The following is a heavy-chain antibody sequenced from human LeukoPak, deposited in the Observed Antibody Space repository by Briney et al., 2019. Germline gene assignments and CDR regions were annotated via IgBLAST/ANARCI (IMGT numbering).Heavy chain of an antibody. CDR1: GGSISSYY. D-gene: IGHD3-10*01. CDR2: IYYSGST. Sequence: PSETLSLTCTVSGGSISSYYWSWIRQPPGKGLEWIGYIYYSGSTNYNPSLKSRVTISVDTSKNQFSLKLSSVTAADTALYYCARSSGIPESYYFDYWGQGTLVTVSS. J-gene: IGHJ4*02. V-gene: IGHV4-59*08. CDR3: ARSSGIPESYYFDY.